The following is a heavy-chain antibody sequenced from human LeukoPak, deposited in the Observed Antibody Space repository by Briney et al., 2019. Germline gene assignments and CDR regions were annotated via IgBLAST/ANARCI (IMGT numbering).Heavy chain of an antibody. D-gene: IGHD6-19*01. J-gene: IGHJ4*02. CDR1: GGSVSSGSYY. Sequence: SETLSLTCTVSGGSVSSGSYYWSWIRQPPGKGPEWIGYIYYSGSTNYNPSLKSRVTISVDTSKNQFSLKLSSVTAADTAVYYCARGAVAGRPIDYWGQGTLVTVSS. V-gene: IGHV4-61*01. CDR3: ARGAVAGRPIDY. CDR2: IYYSGST.